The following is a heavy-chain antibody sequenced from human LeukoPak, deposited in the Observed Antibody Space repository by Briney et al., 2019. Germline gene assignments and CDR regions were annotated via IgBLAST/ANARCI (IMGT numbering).Heavy chain of an antibody. J-gene: IGHJ6*03. V-gene: IGHV4-34*01. Sequence: SETLSLTCTVYGGSFSGYYWSWIRQPPRKGLEWIGESNHSGSTNYNPSLKSQVTISVDTSKNQFSLKVSSVTAADTAVYYCARVKDPGGYYYYYYMDIWGKGNTVIVSS. CDR3: ARVKDPGGYYYYYYMDI. CDR2: SNHSGST. D-gene: IGHD3-16*01. CDR1: GGSFSGYY.